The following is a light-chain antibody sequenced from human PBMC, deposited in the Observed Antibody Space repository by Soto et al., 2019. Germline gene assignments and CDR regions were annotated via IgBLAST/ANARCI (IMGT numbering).Light chain of an antibody. CDR1: QSVRSSY. CDR2: GTS. V-gene: IGKV3-20*01. J-gene: IGKJ1*01. CDR3: QQYGDSPET. Sequence: EIVLTLSPATVSLSPWERATLYCRASQSVRSSYLAWYQQKPGQAPRLLIYGTSSRATGIPDRFSGSGSGTDFSLTISRLEPEDFAVYYCQQYGDSPETVGQGTKVDIK.